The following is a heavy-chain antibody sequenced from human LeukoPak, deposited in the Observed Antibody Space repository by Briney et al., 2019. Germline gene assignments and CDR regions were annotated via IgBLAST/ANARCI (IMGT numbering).Heavy chain of an antibody. V-gene: IGHV3-48*03. CDR1: GFTFSTYE. CDR3: ARDRSRSSSWVHDGLDI. J-gene: IGHJ3*02. Sequence: GGSLRLSCEGSGFTFSTYEMNWVRQAPGKGLEWISYIGSGGSVIYYADSVRGRFTISRDNAKNSLYLQMHSLGAEDTAIYYCARDRSRSSSWVHDGLDIWGQGTMVTVS. CDR2: IGSGGSVI. D-gene: IGHD6-13*01.